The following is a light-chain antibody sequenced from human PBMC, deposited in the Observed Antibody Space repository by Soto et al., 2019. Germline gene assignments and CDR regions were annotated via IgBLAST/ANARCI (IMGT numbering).Light chain of an antibody. V-gene: IGKV1-9*01. J-gene: IGKJ4*01. CDR2: AAS. CDR3: QQLNTYPVT. CDR1: QGVSRY. Sequence: IQLTQSPSSLSASVGDSVTITCRASQGVSRYLSWYQQKPGRAPILLISAASTLQSGLPARFSGSGSGTDFTLSITSLQPEDFATYYCQQLNTYPVTFGGGTKVEIK.